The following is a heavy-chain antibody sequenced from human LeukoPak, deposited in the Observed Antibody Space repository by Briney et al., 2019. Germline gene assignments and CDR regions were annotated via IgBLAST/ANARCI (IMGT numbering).Heavy chain of an antibody. J-gene: IGHJ4*02. D-gene: IGHD3-10*01. CDR2: IYYSGST. CDR3: ARGEYYGSGSYWYFDY. CDR1: GGSISSYY. Sequence: SETLSLTCTVSGGSISSYYWSWIRQPPGKGLEWIGCIYYSGSTNYNPSLKSRVTISVDTSKNQFSLKLSSVTAADTAVYYCARGEYYGSGSYWYFDYWGQGTLVTVSS. V-gene: IGHV4-59*01.